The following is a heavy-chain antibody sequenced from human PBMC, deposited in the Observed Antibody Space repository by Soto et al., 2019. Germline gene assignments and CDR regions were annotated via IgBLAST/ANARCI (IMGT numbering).Heavy chain of an antibody. Sequence: GPPLVNPTETLTLTCTVSGLSLSTGKLGVSWIRQPPGKALEWLAHIFSNDDKSYSTSLRSRVTISKDTSRSQVVLTITNMDPLDSGTYYCALIKDCSRTDCYLASFDPWGQGTLVTVSS. J-gene: IGHJ5*02. D-gene: IGHD2-2*01. V-gene: IGHV2-26*01. CDR1: GLSLSTGKLG. CDR3: ALIKDCSRTDCYLASFDP. CDR2: IFSNDDK.